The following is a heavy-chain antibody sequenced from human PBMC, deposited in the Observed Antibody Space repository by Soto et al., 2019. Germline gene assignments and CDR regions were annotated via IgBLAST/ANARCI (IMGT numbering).Heavy chain of an antibody. CDR2: IYYSGST. V-gene: IGHV4-31*03. Sequence: PSETLSLTCTVSGGSISSDGYYWSWIRQHPGKGLEWIGYIYYSGSTYYNPSLKSRVTISVDTSKNQFSLKLSSVTAADTAVYYCARVVVVAATSPNWFDPWGQGTLVTVSS. CDR3: ARVVVVAATSPNWFDP. D-gene: IGHD2-15*01. CDR1: GGSISSDGYY. J-gene: IGHJ5*02.